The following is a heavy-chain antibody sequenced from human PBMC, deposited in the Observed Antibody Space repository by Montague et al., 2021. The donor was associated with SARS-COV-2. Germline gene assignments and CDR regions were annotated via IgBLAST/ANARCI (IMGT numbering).Heavy chain of an antibody. CDR2: IYHSGST. D-gene: IGHD1-26*01. V-gene: IGHV4-39*01. J-gene: IGHJ4*01. Sequence: SETLSLTCTVSRGSLSRTSYHWGWIRQPPGKGLEWIGSIYHSGSTYYDPSLESRVTMSVDNSKNQFSLMLTSVTAADTAVYYCANFYSGSYNYWGHGSLVTVSS. CDR1: RGSLSRTSYH. CDR3: ANFYSGSYNY.